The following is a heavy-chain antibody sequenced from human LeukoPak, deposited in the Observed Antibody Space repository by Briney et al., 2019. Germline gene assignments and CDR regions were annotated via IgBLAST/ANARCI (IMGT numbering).Heavy chain of an antibody. D-gene: IGHD4-23*01. CDR2: IRYDGSNK. J-gene: IGHJ4*02. CDR1: GFTFSSYS. Sequence: PGGSLRLSCAASGFTFSSYSMHWVRQAPGKGLEWVAFIRYDGSNKYYADSVKGRFTISRDNAKNSLYLRMNSLRAEDTAVYYCGRDWNYGGTIDYWGQGTLVTVSS. V-gene: IGHV3-30*02. CDR3: GRDWNYGGTIDY.